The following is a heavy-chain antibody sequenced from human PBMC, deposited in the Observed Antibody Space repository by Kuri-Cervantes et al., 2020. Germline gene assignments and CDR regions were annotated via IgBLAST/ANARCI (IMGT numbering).Heavy chain of an antibody. CDR1: GGSFSGYY. CDR2: INHSGST. J-gene: IGHJ3*02. CDR3: AREFGRPAQWSREEKAFDI. D-gene: IGHD3-10*01. V-gene: IGHV4-34*01. Sequence: SETLSLTCAVYGGSFSGYYWSWIRQPPGKGLEWIGEINHSGSTNYNPSLKSRVTISVDTSKNQFSLKLSSVTAADTAVYYCAREFGRPAQWSREEKAFDIWGQGTMVTVSS.